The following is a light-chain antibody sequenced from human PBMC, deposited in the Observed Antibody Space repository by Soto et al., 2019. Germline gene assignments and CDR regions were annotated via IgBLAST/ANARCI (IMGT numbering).Light chain of an antibody. J-gene: IGLJ1*01. V-gene: IGLV2-8*01. Sequence: QSALTQPPSASGYPGQSVPISCTGTSSDVGGYNYVSWYQQHPGKVPKLMVYEVNKRPSGVPDRFSGSKSGNTASLTVSGLQAEDEADYYCTSYAGGNNVVGTGTKLTVL. CDR2: EVN. CDR1: SSDVGGYNY. CDR3: TSYAGGNNV.